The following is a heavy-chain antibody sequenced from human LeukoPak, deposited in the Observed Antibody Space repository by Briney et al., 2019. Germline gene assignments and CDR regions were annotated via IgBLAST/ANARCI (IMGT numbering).Heavy chain of an antibody. Sequence: GGSLRLSCVASEFTFAGYAMSWVRQAPGKGLEWVSSISAGSETTFYADSVKGRFTISRDNSKNTLYLQMNSLRAEDTAVYYCARDRSYCSGGSCYTKFDPWGQGTLVTVSS. J-gene: IGHJ5*02. V-gene: IGHV3-23*01. CDR3: ARDRSYCSGGSCYTKFDP. D-gene: IGHD2-15*01. CDR1: EFTFAGYA. CDR2: ISAGSETT.